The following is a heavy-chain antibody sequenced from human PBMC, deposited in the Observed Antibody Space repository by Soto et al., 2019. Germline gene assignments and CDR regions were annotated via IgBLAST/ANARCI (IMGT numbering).Heavy chain of an antibody. V-gene: IGHV1-58*01. CDR1: GFTFSSSA. D-gene: IGHD3-22*01. CDR3: AAVQGTYYHDSSGYLSAAFDI. Sequence: SVKVSCKASGFTFSSSAVQWVRQARGQRLEWIGWIVVGSGKTNYAQKFQERVTIIRDMSTSPGYMELSSLSSEDPAGYYWAAVQGTYYHDSSGYLSAAFDIWGQGTMVT. J-gene: IGHJ3*02. CDR2: IVVGSGKT.